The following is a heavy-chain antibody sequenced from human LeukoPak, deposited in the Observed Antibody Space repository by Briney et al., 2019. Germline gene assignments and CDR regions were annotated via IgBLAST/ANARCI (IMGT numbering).Heavy chain of an antibody. CDR2: MNPNSGNT. Sequence: ASVKVSCKASGYTFTSYDINWVRQATGQGLEWMGWMNPNSGNTGYAQKFQGRVTITRNTSISTAYMELSSLRSEDTAVYYCARAVGATYYYYYYYMDVWGKGTTVTISS. D-gene: IGHD1-26*01. CDR1: GYTFTSYD. J-gene: IGHJ6*03. V-gene: IGHV1-8*03. CDR3: ARAVGATYYYYYYYMDV.